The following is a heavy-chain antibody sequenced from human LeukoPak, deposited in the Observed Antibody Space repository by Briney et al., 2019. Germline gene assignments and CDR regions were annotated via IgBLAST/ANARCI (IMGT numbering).Heavy chain of an antibody. Sequence: GGSLRLSCAASGFTFSSYSMNWVRQAPGKGLEWVAVIWYYGSNKYYADSVKGRFTISRDNSKNTLYLQMNSLRAEDTAVYYCAREYMGFDYWGQGTLVTVSS. CDR2: IWYYGSNK. V-gene: IGHV3-33*08. CDR3: AREYMGFDY. D-gene: IGHD1-14*01. J-gene: IGHJ4*02. CDR1: GFTFSSYS.